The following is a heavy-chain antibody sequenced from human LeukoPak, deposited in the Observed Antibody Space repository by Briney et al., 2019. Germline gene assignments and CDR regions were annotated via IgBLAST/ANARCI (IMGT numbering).Heavy chain of an antibody. D-gene: IGHD6-6*01. CDR1: GFTFSSYA. CDR3: AKAYSSSDYYYMDV. J-gene: IGHJ6*03. V-gene: IGHV3-23*01. CDR2: ISASGGST. Sequence: GGSLRLSCAASGFTFSSYAMSWVRQAPGKGLEWVSAISASGGSTYYADSMEGRFTISRDNSKNTLYLQMNSLRAEDTAVYYCAKAYSSSDYYYMDVWGKGTTVTVSS.